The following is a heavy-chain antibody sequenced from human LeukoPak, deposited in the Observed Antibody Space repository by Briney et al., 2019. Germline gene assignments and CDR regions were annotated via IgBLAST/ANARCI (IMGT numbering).Heavy chain of an antibody. CDR3: AADEYCSSTSCSIGPYYYYYGMDV. D-gene: IGHD2-2*01. Sequence: TSVKISSKTSGVTFTSSAMQRVRQARVQRLECIGWIVIVSGNTNYAQKFQERVTITRDMSTSTAYMELSSLRTEDTVVYYCAADEYCSSTSCSIGPYYYYYGMDVWGQGTTVTVSS. J-gene: IGHJ6*02. CDR1: GVTFTSSA. V-gene: IGHV1-58*02. CDR2: IVIVSGNT.